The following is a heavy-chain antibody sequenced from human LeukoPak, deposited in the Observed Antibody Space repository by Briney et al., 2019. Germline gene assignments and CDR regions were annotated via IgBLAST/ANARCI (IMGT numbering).Heavy chain of an antibody. J-gene: IGHJ4*02. CDR2: ISSTSSYT. Sequence: PGGSLRLSCAASGFTFSDYYMSWIRQAPGKGLEWVSYISSTSSYTNYADSVEGRFTISRDNPKNSLYLQMNSLRAEDTAVYYCARTSMRMATAGLVDYWGEGSLVTVSS. CDR3: ARTSMRMATAGLVDY. V-gene: IGHV3-11*03. D-gene: IGHD5-24*01. CDR1: GFTFSDYY.